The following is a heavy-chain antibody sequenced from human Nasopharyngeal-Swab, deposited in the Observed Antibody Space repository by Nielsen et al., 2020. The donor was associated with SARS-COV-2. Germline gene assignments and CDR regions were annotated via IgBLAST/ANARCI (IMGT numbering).Heavy chain of an antibody. CDR1: GFTFSSYS. CDR3: ARDPTIFGVVIDY. CDR2: ISSSSSYI. J-gene: IGHJ4*02. Sequence: GGSLRLSCAASGFTFSSYSMNWVRQAPGKGLEWVSSISSSSSYIYYADSVKGRFTISRDNAKNSLYLQMNSLRAEDTAVYYCARDPTIFGVVIDYWGQGTLVTVSS. V-gene: IGHV3-21*01. D-gene: IGHD3-3*01.